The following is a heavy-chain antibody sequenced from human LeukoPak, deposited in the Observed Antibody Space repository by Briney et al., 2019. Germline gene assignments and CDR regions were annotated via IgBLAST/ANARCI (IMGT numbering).Heavy chain of an antibody. CDR1: GCTFSSYA. Sequence: GGSLRLSCAASGCTFSSYAMHWVRQAPGKGLEWVAVISYDGSNKYYADSVKGRFTISRDNSKNTLYLQMNSLRAEDTAVYYCARGGHRADYYYYYGMDVWGQGTTVTVSS. CDR3: ARGGHRADYYYYYGMDV. V-gene: IGHV3-30-3*01. CDR2: ISYDGSNK. J-gene: IGHJ6*02. D-gene: IGHD3-10*01.